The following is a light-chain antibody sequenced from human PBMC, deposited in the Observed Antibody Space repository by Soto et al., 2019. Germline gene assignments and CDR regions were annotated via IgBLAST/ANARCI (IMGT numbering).Light chain of an antibody. V-gene: IGLV1-47*01. CDR1: SSNIGNSY. CDR2: RNN. CDR3: AAWDDSLSGWV. J-gene: IGLJ3*02. Sequence: QSALTQPPSASGTPGQRVTISCSGRSSNIGNSYVYWYQQLPGTAPKLLIYRNNQRPSGVPDRFSGSKSGTSASLAISGLRSEDEADYYCAAWDDSLSGWVFGGGTQLTVL.